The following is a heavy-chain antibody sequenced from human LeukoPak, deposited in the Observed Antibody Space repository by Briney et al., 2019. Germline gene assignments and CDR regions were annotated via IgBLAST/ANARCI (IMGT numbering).Heavy chain of an antibody. Sequence: GGSLRLSCAASGFIFSSYSMNWVRQAPGKGLEWLSYIISSSTTIYYADSVKGRFTISRDNAKNSLYLQMNSLKAEDTAVYYCARNRFPITGTTNNYYYMDVWGKGTTVTVSS. V-gene: IGHV3-48*04. CDR3: ARNRFPITGTTNNYYYMDV. J-gene: IGHJ6*03. D-gene: IGHD1-7*01. CDR2: IISSSTTI. CDR1: GFIFSSYS.